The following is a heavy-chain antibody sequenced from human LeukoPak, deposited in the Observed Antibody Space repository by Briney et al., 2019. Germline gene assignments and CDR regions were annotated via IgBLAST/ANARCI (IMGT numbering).Heavy chain of an antibody. Sequence: SVKVSCKASGGAFSSYSISWVRQAPGQGLEWMGGIIPIFVTADYAQKFQGRVTITADESTSTAYMELSSLRSEDTAVFYCARISLGAIWGYYYGMDVWGQGTTVTVSS. V-gene: IGHV1-69*01. CDR1: GGAFSSYS. J-gene: IGHJ6*02. CDR2: IIPIFVTA. CDR3: ARISLGAIWGYYYGMDV. D-gene: IGHD1-26*01.